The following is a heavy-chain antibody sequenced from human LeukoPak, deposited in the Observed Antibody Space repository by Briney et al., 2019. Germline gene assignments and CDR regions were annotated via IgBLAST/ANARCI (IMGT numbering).Heavy chain of an antibody. V-gene: IGHV5-51*01. D-gene: IGHD4-17*01. CDR3: ARRRTVTTGAPHYFDY. J-gene: IGHJ4*02. CDR2: IYPGDSDT. CDR1: GYSFTSYW. Sequence: GEFLKISCKGSGYSFTSYWIGWVRQMPGKGLEWMGIIYPGDSDTRYSPSFQGQVTISADKSISTAYLQWSSLKASDTAMYYCARRRTVTTGAPHYFDYWGQGTLVTVSS.